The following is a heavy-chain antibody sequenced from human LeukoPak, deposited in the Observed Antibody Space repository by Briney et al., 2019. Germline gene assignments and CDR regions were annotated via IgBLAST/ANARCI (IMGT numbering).Heavy chain of an antibody. Sequence: SETLPLTCTVSGGSISSSRYYCRRIRQPPGKGLGWIGFIYYSGSTYYNPSLKSRVTIPVDASKNQFSLNLRSVTAAAAASYYCARVPNRLLWFGEFPQDHWGQGTLVTVSS. CDR3: ARVPNRLLWFGEFPQDH. CDR1: GGSISSSRYY. CDR2: IYYSGST. V-gene: IGHV4-39*07. J-gene: IGHJ4*02. D-gene: IGHD3-10*01.